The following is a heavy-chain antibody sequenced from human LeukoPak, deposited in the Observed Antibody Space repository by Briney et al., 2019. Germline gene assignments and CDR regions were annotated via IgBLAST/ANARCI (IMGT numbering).Heavy chain of an antibody. V-gene: IGHV4-39*01. Sequence: SETLSLTCTASGGSISSSSYYWGWIRQPPGKGLEWIGSIYYSGSTYYNPSLKSRVTISVDTSKNQFSLKLSSVTAADTAVYYCASGHDYGDYVNYWGQGTLVTVSS. CDR1: GGSISSSSYY. D-gene: IGHD4-17*01. CDR3: ASGHDYGDYVNY. J-gene: IGHJ4*02. CDR2: IYYSGST.